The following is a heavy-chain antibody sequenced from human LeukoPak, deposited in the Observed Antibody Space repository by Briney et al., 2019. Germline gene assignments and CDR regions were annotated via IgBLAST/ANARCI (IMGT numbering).Heavy chain of an antibody. CDR2: ISGSTGST. CDR1: GFTFSRYA. CDR3: ATLPGGDLPPDC. J-gene: IGHJ4*02. D-gene: IGHD3-16*01. V-gene: IGHV3-23*01. Sequence: PRGSLRLSCAASGFTFSRYAMGWVRQAPGKGLEWVSLISGSTGSTYYADFVKGRFTISRDNSKNMLYLQMNSLRAEDTAVYYCATLPGGDLPPDCWGQGTLVTVSS.